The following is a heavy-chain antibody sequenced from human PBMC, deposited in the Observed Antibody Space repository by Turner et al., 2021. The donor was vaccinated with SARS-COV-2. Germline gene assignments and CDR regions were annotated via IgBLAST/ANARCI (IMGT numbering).Heavy chain of an antibody. CDR3: ARDWRAGNY. CDR2: ISSYGGST. CDR1: GFTFSTYA. V-gene: IGHV3-64*01. Sequence: EVQLVESGGGLIQPGGSLRLSCAASGFTFSTYAMHWVRQAPGKGLEYVSAISSYGGSTYYANSVKGRFTISRENSKNTLYLQMGSLRAEDMAVYYCARDWRAGNYWGQGTLVTVSS. D-gene: IGHD3-3*01. J-gene: IGHJ4*02.